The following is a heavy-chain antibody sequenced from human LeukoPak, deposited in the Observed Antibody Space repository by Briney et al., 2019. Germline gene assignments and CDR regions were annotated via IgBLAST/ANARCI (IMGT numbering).Heavy chain of an antibody. Sequence: SETLSLTCTVSGGSISSYYWSWIRQPPGKGLEWIGCIYYSGSTNYNPSLKSRVTISVDTSKNQFSLKLSSVTAADTAVYYCARGTGLLDYWGQGTLVTVSS. CDR2: IYYSGST. CDR3: ARGTGLLDY. D-gene: IGHD1-1*01. V-gene: IGHV4-59*01. J-gene: IGHJ4*02. CDR1: GGSISSYY.